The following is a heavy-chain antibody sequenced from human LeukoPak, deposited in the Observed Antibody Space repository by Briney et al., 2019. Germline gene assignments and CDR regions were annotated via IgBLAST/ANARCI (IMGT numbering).Heavy chain of an antibody. Sequence: LSETLSLTCAVYGGSFSGYYWSWIRQPPGKGLEWIGEINHSGSTNYNPSLKSRVTISVDTSKNQFSLKLSSVTAADTAVYYCARVPGYYDSSGYLYGFDPWGQGTLVTVSS. V-gene: IGHV4-34*01. CDR2: INHSGST. CDR1: GGSFSGYY. D-gene: IGHD3-22*01. J-gene: IGHJ5*02. CDR3: ARVPGYYDSSGYLYGFDP.